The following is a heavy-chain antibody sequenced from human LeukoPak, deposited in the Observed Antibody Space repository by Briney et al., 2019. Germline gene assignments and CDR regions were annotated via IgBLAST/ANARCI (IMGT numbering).Heavy chain of an antibody. V-gene: IGHV3-23*01. CDR2: ISGSGGST. CDR3: AKTGAMANL. Sequence: LERVSAISGSGGSTYYADSVKGRFTISRDNSKNTLYLQMNSLRAEDTAVYYCAKTGAMANLWGQGTLVTVSS. J-gene: IGHJ4*02. D-gene: IGHD1-26*01.